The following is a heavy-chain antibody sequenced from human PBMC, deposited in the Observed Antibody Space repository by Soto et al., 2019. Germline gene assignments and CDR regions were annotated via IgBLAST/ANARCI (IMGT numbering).Heavy chain of an antibody. Sequence: ASVKVSCKASGYTFTGYYMHWVRQAPGQGLEWMGWINPNSGGTNYAQKFQGWVTMTRDTSISTAYMELSRLRSDDTAVYCCARDQYSSTWITFDYWGQGSLVTVSS. CDR3: ARDQYSSTWITFDY. J-gene: IGHJ4*02. CDR2: INPNSGGT. D-gene: IGHD6-13*01. V-gene: IGHV1-2*04. CDR1: GYTFTGYY.